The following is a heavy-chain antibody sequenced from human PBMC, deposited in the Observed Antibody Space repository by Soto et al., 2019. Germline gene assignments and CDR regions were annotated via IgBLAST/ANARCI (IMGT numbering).Heavy chain of an antibody. CDR1: GCTFTNYA. V-gene: IGHV3-30-3*01. D-gene: IGHD1-26*01. J-gene: IGHJ4*02. CDR2: ISYDGNNK. CDR3: AGLATRFDY. Sequence: QVQLVESGGGVVQPGRSLRLSCAASGCTFTNYAMHWVRQAPGKGLEWVAVISYDGNNKYYADSVKGRFTISRDNSRNTLFLLLNSLRAEDTAVYYCAGLATRFDYWGQGTLVTVSS.